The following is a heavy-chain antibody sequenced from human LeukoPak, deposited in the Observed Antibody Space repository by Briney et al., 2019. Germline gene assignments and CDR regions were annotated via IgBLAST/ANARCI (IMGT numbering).Heavy chain of an antibody. J-gene: IGHJ4*02. CDR3: AKDKQVLWWYFDY. D-gene: IGHD2-2*01. V-gene: IGHV3-30*02. CDR2: IRNDGSDK. Sequence: GGSLRLSCAASGFTLSGYSMNWVRQAPGKGLEWVAFIRNDGSDKYYADSVKGRFTISRDNSKNTLYLHMNSLRDEDTAVYYCAKDKQVLWWYFDYWGQGTLVTVSS. CDR1: GFTLSGYS.